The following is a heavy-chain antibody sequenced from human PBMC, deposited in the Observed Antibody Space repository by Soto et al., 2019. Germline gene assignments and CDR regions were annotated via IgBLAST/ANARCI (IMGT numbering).Heavy chain of an antibody. CDR3: AKASTYEYVWGSYRYYFSS. D-gene: IGHD3-16*02. V-gene: IGHV3-23*01. CDR2: ISGSGDRT. Sequence: PGGSLRLSCEASGFPFTTYAMSWVRQAPGKGLEWVSGISGSGDRTHYIDSVKGRFTISRDNSKNTLYLQMSSLRAEDTAVYYCAKASTYEYVWGSYRYYFSSWGPGTLVTVSS. J-gene: IGHJ4*02. CDR1: GFPFTTYA.